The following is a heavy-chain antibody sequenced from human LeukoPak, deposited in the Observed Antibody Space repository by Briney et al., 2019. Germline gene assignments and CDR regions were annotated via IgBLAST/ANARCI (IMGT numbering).Heavy chain of an antibody. CDR1: GGSFSGHY. J-gene: IGHJ4*02. CDR2: VNHSGST. D-gene: IGHD4-17*01. Sequence: SETLSLTCAVYGGSFSGHYWSWIRQPPGKGLEWIGEVNHSGSTNYNPSLKSRVTISVDTSKNQFSLKLSSVTAADTAVYYCVSSHGDYVNFSGQGTLVTVSS. V-gene: IGHV4-34*01. CDR3: VSSHGDYVNF.